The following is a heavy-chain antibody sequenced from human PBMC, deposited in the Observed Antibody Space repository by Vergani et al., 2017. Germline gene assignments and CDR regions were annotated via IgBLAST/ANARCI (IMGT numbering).Heavy chain of an antibody. CDR2: INHSGIT. J-gene: IGHJ6*03. CDR3: ASQPHRIAARAPYYYYMDV. D-gene: IGHD6-6*01. CDR1: GGSFSGYY. Sequence: QVHLQQWGAGLLKPSETLSLTCAVYGGSFSGYYWSWIRQPPGKGLEWIGEINHSGITNYNPSLKSRVTISVDTSKNQFSLKLSSVTAAETAVYYCASQPHRIAARAPYYYYMDVWGKGTTVTVSS. V-gene: IGHV4-34*01.